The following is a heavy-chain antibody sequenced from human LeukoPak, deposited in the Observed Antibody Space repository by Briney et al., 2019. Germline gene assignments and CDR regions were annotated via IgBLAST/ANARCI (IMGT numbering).Heavy chain of an antibody. V-gene: IGHV3-23*01. CDR1: EFTFSRYA. D-gene: IGHD2-8*01. CDR3: AKGTNGAFDI. J-gene: IGHJ3*02. CDR2: ISFSSGNT. Sequence: GGSLRLSCAASEFTFSRYAICWVRQAPGKGLEWLSEISFSSGNTYYADSVKGRFTISRDNPKNTVYLQMDSLRAEDTALYYCAKGTNGAFDIWGQGTMVTVSS.